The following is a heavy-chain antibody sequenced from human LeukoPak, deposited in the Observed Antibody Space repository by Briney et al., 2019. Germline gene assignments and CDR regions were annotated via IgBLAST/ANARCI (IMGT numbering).Heavy chain of an antibody. CDR1: GYTFTSYG. Sequence: ASVKVSCKASGYTFTSYGISWVRQAPGQGLEWMGWISAYNGNTNYAQKLQGRVTMTTDTSTSTAYMELRSLRSDDMAVYYCARTPVLGWLQFGDAFDIWGQGTMVTVSS. CDR2: ISAYNGNT. V-gene: IGHV1-18*03. D-gene: IGHD5-24*01. J-gene: IGHJ3*02. CDR3: ARTPVLGWLQFGDAFDI.